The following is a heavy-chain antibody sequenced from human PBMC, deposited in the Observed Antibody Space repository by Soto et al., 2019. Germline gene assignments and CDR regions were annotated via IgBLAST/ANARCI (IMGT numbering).Heavy chain of an antibody. J-gene: IGHJ5*02. D-gene: IGHD3-22*01. CDR1: GGTFSSYA. CDR3: ASRGSSGVWSDP. Sequence: GASVKVSCKASGGTFSSYAISWVRQAPGQGLEWMGGIIPIFGTANYAQKFQGRVTITADESTSTAYMELSSLRSEDTAVYYCASRGSSGVWSDPWGRGTLVTVSS. V-gene: IGHV1-69*13. CDR2: IIPIFGTA.